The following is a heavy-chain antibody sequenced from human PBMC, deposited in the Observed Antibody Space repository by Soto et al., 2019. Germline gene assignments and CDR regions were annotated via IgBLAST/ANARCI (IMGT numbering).Heavy chain of an antibody. Sequence: AETLSLTCTVSGGSISSYYWSWIRQPPGKGLEWVGYIYYSGSTNYNPSPKRRITITVATSKKQFSLKLSSVTAADTAVSYCARSTYSRGWYPGFDPWGQGTLVTVSS. CDR3: ARSTYSRGWYPGFDP. CDR1: GGSISSYY. CDR2: IYYSGST. J-gene: IGHJ5*02. V-gene: IGHV4-59*01. D-gene: IGHD6-19*01.